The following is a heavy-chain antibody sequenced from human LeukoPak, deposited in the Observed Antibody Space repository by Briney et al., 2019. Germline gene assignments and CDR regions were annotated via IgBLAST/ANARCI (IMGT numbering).Heavy chain of an antibody. CDR1: GFTVSSNY. Sequence: PGGSLRLSCAASGFTVSSNYMNWVRQAPGKGLEWGSVIYSGGSTYYADSVKGRFTISRDNSKNTLYLQMNTQRAEDTAVYYCARDHRDPYSSSSQEYMDVWGKGTTVTVSS. CDR3: ARDHRDPYSSSSQEYMDV. CDR2: IYSGGST. D-gene: IGHD6-13*01. J-gene: IGHJ6*03. V-gene: IGHV3-53*01.